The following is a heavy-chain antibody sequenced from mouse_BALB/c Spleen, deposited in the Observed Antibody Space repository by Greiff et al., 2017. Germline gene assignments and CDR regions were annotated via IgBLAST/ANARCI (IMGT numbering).Heavy chain of an antibody. CDR2: INPSNGRT. J-gene: IGHJ4*01. CDR1: GYTFTSYW. Sequence: QVQLQQPGAELVKPGASVKLSCKASGYTFTSYWMHWVKQRPGQGLEWIGEINPSNGRTNYNEKFKSKATLTVDKSSSTAYMQLSSLTSEDTAVYDCARGAIYYDYDYAMDYWGQGTSLTVSS. D-gene: IGHD2-4*01. CDR3: ARGAIYYDYDYAMDY. V-gene: IGHV1S81*02.